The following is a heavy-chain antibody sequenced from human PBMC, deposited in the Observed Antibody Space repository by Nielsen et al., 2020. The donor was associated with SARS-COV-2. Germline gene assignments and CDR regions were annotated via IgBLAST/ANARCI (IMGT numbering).Heavy chain of an antibody. CDR1: GFTFSSYA. CDR3: ARIAVLSKTYGMDV. D-gene: IGHD6-19*01. Sequence: GESLKISCAASGFTFSSYAMHWVRQAPGKGLEWVAVISYDGSNKYYADSVKGRFTISRDNSKNTLYLQMNSLRAEDTAVYYCARIAVLSKTYGMDVWGQGTTVTVSS. V-gene: IGHV3-30*04. J-gene: IGHJ6*02. CDR2: ISYDGSNK.